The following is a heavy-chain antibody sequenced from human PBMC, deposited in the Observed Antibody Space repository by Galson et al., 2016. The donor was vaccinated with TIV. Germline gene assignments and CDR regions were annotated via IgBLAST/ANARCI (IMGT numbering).Heavy chain of an antibody. D-gene: IGHD1-14*01. CDR1: GGSISNGDYY. V-gene: IGHV4-30-4*01. CDR3: ARDAGKYYHACDI. Sequence: TLSLTCSVFGGSISNGDYYWSWIRQPPGKGLEWIGNIYYSGSTNLNPSLRSRLTMSVDRSRNLFTLNLYSVTAEDTAVYYCARDAGKYYHACDIWGQGTMVAVSS. CDR2: IYYSGST. J-gene: IGHJ3*02.